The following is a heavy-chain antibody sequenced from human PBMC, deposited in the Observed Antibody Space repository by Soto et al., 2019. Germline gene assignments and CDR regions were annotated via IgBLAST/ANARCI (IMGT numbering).Heavy chain of an antibody. CDR3: ATYFRGEGGRGY. CDR1: GGSIRSDH. Sequence: SETLSLTCTVSGGSIRSDHWGWIRQPPGKGLEWIGYLDYSGSPKYNPSLKSRVTISMDTSENQVSLTLNSVTAADTAVYFCATYFRGEGGRGYWGPGTQVTVSS. D-gene: IGHD3-16*01. CDR2: LDYSGSP. J-gene: IGHJ4*01. V-gene: IGHV4-59*08.